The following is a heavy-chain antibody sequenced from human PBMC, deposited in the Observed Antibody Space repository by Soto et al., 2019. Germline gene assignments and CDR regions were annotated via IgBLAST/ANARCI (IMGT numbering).Heavy chain of an antibody. CDR2: IYYSGST. V-gene: IGHV4-31*03. D-gene: IGHD6-13*01. CDR3: ARDNGRISSRTHGMDV. CDR1: GGSISSGGYY. J-gene: IGHJ6*02. Sequence: QVQLQESGPGLVKPSQTLSLTCTVSGGSISSGGYYWSWIRQHPGKGLEWIGYIYYSGSTYYNPSLRSRVTISVDTSKNQFSLKLSSVTAADTAVYYWARDNGRISSRTHGMDVWGQGTTVTVSS.